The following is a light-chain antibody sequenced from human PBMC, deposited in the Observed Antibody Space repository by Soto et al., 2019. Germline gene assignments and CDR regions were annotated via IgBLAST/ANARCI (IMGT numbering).Light chain of an antibody. CDR3: NSYTSTFTWV. Sequence: QSALTQPASVSGSPGQSITISCTGTTSAVGGHNFVSWYQHHPGKAPKLMIYKVTNRPSGVPDRFSGSKSGNTASLTISGLQAEDEADYYCNSYTSTFTWVFGGGTKLTVL. J-gene: IGLJ2*01. V-gene: IGLV2-14*01. CDR1: TSAVGGHNF. CDR2: KVT.